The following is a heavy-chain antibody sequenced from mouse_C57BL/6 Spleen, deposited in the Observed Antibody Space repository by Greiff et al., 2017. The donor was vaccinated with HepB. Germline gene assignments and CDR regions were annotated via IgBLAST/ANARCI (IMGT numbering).Heavy chain of an antibody. CDR3: ARRLPVDY. V-gene: IGHV1-50*01. J-gene: IGHJ4*01. CDR2: IDPSDSYT. CDR1: GYTFTSYW. D-gene: IGHD2-2*01. Sequence: QVHVKQPGAELVKPGASVKLSCKASGYTFTSYWMQWVKQRPGQGLEWIGEIDPSDSYTNYNQKFKGKATLTVDTSSSTAYMQLSSLTSEDSAVYYCARRLPVDYWGQGTSVTVSS.